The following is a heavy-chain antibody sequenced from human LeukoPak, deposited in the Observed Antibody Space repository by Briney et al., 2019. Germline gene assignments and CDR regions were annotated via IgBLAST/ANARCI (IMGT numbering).Heavy chain of an antibody. Sequence: ASVKVSCKASGYTFTDYYMHWVRQAPGHGLEWVGWIHLNSGATNYAQKFQDRVTMTRDTSITTTYMELSSLRSDDTAVYYCARSSGMAILDPWGQGTLVTVSS. J-gene: IGHJ5*02. CDR3: ARSSGMAILDP. D-gene: IGHD2-21*01. CDR2: IHLNSGAT. CDR1: GYTFTDYY. V-gene: IGHV1-2*02.